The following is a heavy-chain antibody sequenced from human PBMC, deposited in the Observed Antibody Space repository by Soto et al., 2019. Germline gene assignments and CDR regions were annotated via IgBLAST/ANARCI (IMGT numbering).Heavy chain of an antibody. CDR3: ARDRNYYGMDV. J-gene: IGHJ6*02. V-gene: IGHV4-61*01. Sequence: PWETLSLTCTVSVGSVSSGSYYWSWFRQPPGKGLEWIGYIYYSGSTNYNPSLKSRVTISVDTSKNQFSLKLSSVTAADTAVYYCARDRNYYGMDVWGQGTTVTVSS. CDR2: IYYSGST. CDR1: VGSVSSGSYY.